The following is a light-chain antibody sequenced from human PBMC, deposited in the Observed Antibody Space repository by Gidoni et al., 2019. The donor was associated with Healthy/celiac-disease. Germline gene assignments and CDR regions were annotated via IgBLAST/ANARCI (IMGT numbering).Light chain of an antibody. CDR1: QSLLHSDGNTY. CDR3: MQGTHWPPLFT. J-gene: IGKJ2*01. Sequence: DVVMTQSPLSLPVTLGQPASISCRSSQSLLHSDGNTYLNWFQQRPGQSPRRLIYKVSNRDSGVPDRFSGSGSGTDFTLKISRVEAEDVGVYYCMQGTHWPPLFTFGQGTKLEIK. V-gene: IGKV2-30*02. CDR2: KVS.